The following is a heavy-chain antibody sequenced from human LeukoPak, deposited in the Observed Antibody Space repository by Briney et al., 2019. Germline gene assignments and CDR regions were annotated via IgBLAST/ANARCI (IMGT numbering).Heavy chain of an antibody. CDR3: ARTRGVSSGYYYF. V-gene: IGHV3-7*01. Sequence: GGSLRLSCAASGFSFSSYWMSWVRQAPGKGLEWGANIKQDGSEKYYVDSVKGRFTISRDNAKNSLFLQMNSLRAEDTAMYYCARTRGVSSGYYYFGGQGTLVTVSS. D-gene: IGHD3-22*01. J-gene: IGHJ4*02. CDR2: IKQDGSEK. CDR1: GFSFSSYW.